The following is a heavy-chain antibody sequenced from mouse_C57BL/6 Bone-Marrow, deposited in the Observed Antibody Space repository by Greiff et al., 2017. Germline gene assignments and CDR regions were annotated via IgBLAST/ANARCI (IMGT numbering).Heavy chain of an antibody. CDR3: ARGGYYSNYGWYFDV. J-gene: IGHJ1*03. D-gene: IGHD2-5*01. CDR1: GYTFTSYW. Sequence: QVQLQQPGAELVKPGASVKLSCKASGYTFTSYWMQWVKQRPGQGLEWIGEIDPSDSYTNSNQKFKGKATLTVDTSSSTAYMQLSSLTSEDSAVYYCARGGYYSNYGWYFDVWGTGTTVTVSS. V-gene: IGHV1-50*01. CDR2: IDPSDSYT.